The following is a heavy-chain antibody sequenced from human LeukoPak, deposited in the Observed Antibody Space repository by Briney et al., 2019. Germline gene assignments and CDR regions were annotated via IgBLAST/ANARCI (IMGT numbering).Heavy chain of an antibody. CDR1: GYSISSTYY. D-gene: IGHD1-1*01. V-gene: IGHV4-38-2*02. J-gene: IGHJ4*02. Sequence: SETLSLTCTVSGYSISSTYYGAWIRQPPGKGLEWIATISHSGSTCYTPSLKSRLTISLDTSTNHFSLRLSPVTAADTAVYYCARVNAPVATFDYWGQGTLVTVSS. CDR2: ISHSGST. CDR3: ARVNAPVATFDY.